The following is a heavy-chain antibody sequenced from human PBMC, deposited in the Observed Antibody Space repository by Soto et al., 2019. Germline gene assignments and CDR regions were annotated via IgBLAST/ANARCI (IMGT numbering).Heavy chain of an antibody. V-gene: IGHV3-23*01. J-gene: IGHJ4*02. D-gene: IGHD3-10*01. Sequence: EVQLLESGGGLVQPGGSLRLSCAASGFTFNNYAMSWVRQAPGKGLEWVSGISGGGDTTSYADSVKGRFAVSRDGSKNTLYLQMSSLRVEETALYYCAKGRGGSGSLTPRVDFWGQGTLVTVSS. CDR2: ISGGGDTT. CDR1: GFTFNNYA. CDR3: AKGRGGSGSLTPRVDF.